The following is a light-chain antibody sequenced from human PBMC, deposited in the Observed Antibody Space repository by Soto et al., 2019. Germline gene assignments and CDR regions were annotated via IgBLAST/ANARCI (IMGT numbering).Light chain of an antibody. Sequence: ELVLTQSPGTLSLSPAERATLSCRASQSVSSSYLAWYQQKPGQAPRLPIDGVSSRSTGIPHRLSGSGSGTDFTLSISGLQYEDFAHDYCEQDNNWWTFGQGSKVEIK. CDR3: EQDNNWWT. V-gene: IGKV3-20*01. CDR1: QSVSSSY. J-gene: IGKJ1*01. CDR2: GVS.